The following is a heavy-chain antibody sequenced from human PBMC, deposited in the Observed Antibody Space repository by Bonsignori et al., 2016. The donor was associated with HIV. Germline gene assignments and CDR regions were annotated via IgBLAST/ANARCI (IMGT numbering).Heavy chain of an antibody. CDR3: ATHY. J-gene: IGHJ4*02. CDR2: ISRTSVDI. V-gene: IGHV3-21*01. Sequence: VRQMPGKGLEWLSSISRTSVDIFYADSVKGRFTISRDNAKSELYLEMNNLRADDTAVYYCATHYWGQGTLVTVSS.